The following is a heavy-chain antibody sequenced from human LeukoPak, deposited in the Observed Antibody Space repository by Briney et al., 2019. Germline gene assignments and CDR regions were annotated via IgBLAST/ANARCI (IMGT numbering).Heavy chain of an antibody. D-gene: IGHD2-15*01. V-gene: IGHV1-18*01. J-gene: IGHJ4*02. CDR3: AGDKDCSGGSCYSRYFDY. Sequence: ASVKVSCKASGYTFTSYGISWVRQAPGQGLEWMGWISAYNGNTNYAQKLQGRVTMTTDTSTSTAYMELRGLRTDDTAVYYCAGDKDCSGGSCYSRYFDYWGQGTLVTVSS. CDR2: ISAYNGNT. CDR1: GYTFTSYG.